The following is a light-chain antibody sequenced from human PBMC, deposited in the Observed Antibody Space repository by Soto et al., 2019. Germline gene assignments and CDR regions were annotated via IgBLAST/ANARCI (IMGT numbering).Light chain of an antibody. Sequence: DIQLTQSPSFLSASVVDRVTITCRASRGISSSLAWYQQKPGKAPKLLIYAASTLQSGVPPRFSGSGSETEFTLTISSLQPEDFATYYCQQLNSYPLFGPGTKVDIK. V-gene: IGKV1-9*01. CDR3: QQLNSYPL. CDR1: RGISSS. CDR2: AAS. J-gene: IGKJ3*01.